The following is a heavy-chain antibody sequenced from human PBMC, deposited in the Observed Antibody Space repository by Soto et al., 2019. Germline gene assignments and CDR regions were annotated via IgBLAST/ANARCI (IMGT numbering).Heavy chain of an antibody. CDR3: ARGVAGSGFDL. J-gene: IGHJ4*02. D-gene: IGHD6-19*01. Sequence: SHTLSLTCAISGYSVSSNTAAWNWIRSSPSRGLEWLGRTYYRSNWRHDYAVSVKSRITVNPDTSKNHFSLRLNSVTPDDTAVYYCARGVAGSGFDLWGQGTLVTVSS. CDR1: GYSVSSNTAA. CDR2: TYYRSNWRH. V-gene: IGHV6-1*01.